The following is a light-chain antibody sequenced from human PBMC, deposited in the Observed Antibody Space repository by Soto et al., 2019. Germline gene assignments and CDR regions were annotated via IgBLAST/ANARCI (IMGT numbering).Light chain of an antibody. CDR2: AAS. CDR1: QSISNY. V-gene: IGKV1-39*01. J-gene: IGKJ1*01. Sequence: DIPMTQSPSSLSASVGDRVTISCRASQSISNYLNWYRQKPGKAPQLLIYAASSLPSGVPSRFSGSGSGTDFTLTISSLQLEDFATYYCQQGYATPLTFGQGTKVEIK. CDR3: QQGYATPLT.